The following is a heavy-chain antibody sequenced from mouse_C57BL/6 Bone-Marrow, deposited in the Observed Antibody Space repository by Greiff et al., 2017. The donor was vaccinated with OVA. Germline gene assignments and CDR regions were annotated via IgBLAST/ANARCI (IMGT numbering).Heavy chain of an antibody. V-gene: IGHV1-64*01. J-gene: IGHJ2*01. CDR2: IHPNSGST. D-gene: IGHD1-1*01. CDR3: ARGRYYGTFDY. CDR1: GYTFTSYW. Sequence: VQLQQPGAELVKPGASVKLSCKASGYTFTSYWMHWVKQRPGQGLEWIGMIHPNSGSTNYNQKFKSKATLTVDKSSSTAYMQLSSLTSEDSAVYYCARGRYYGTFDYWGQGTTLTVSS.